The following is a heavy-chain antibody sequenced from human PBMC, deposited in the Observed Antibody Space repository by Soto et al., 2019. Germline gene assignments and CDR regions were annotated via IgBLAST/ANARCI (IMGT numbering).Heavy chain of an antibody. V-gene: IGHV1-69*01. J-gene: IGHJ6*02. CDR2: IIPIFGTA. Sequence: QVQLVQSGAEVKKPGSSVKVSCKASGGTFSSYAISWVRQAPGQGLEWMGGIIPIFGTANYAQKFQGRVTITADEYTSTAYMELSSLRSEDTAVYYCARGRRVAAAGTLEYYYYGMDVWGQGTTVTVSS. CDR1: GGTFSSYA. D-gene: IGHD6-13*01. CDR3: ARGRRVAAAGTLEYYYYGMDV.